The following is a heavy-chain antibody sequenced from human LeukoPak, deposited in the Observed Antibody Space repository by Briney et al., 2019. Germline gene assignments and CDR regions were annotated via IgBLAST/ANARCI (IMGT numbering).Heavy chain of an antibody. J-gene: IGHJ4*02. Sequence: GGSLRLSCAASGFTVSSHYMSWVRQALGQGLECVSVIHSGGTTYYADSLKGRFTISRDNSKNTLYLQMNSLRAEDTAVYYCARGAYSRYFDYWGQGTLLTVSS. V-gene: IGHV3-53*01. CDR2: IHSGGTT. CDR3: ARGAYSRYFDY. D-gene: IGHD6-13*01. CDR1: GFTVSSHY.